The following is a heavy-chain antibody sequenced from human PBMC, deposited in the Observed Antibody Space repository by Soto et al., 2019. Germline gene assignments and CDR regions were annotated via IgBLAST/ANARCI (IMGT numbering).Heavy chain of an antibody. Sequence: GGSLRLSCAASGFTFSVSAMHWVRQTSGTGLEWVGRIRSKANSYATEYAASLKGRFTISRDDSKNTAYLQMNSLESEDTAVYYCTRWSYSSSWHFDYWGQGTLVTAPQ. CDR2: IRSKANSYAT. V-gene: IGHV3-73*01. CDR1: GFTFSVSA. CDR3: TRWSYSSSWHFDY. D-gene: IGHD6-13*01. J-gene: IGHJ4*02.